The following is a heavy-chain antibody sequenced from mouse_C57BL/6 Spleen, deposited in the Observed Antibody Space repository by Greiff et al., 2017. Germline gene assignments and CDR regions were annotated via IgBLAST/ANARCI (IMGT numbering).Heavy chain of an antibody. J-gene: IGHJ3*01. Sequence: EVQLQQSGAELVRPGASVKLSCTASGFNFKGDCMHWVKQRPGQGLEWIGWIDPENGDTQYASKFKGKATLTADTSSNTAYLQLSSLTSADTAVYYCTTKEYPAGFAYWGQGTLVTVSA. V-gene: IGHV14-4*01. CDR3: TTKEYPAGFAY. CDR1: GFNFKGDC. CDR2: IDPENGDT. D-gene: IGHD2-10*02.